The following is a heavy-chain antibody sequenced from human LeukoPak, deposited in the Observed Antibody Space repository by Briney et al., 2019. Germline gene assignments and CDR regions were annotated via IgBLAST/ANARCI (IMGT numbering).Heavy chain of an antibody. J-gene: IGHJ4*02. CDR1: GFTFSSYA. CDR3: AKVKVAAAGYDY. V-gene: IGHV3-23*01. CDR2: ISGSGSST. Sequence: GGSLRLSCAASGFTFSSYAMNWVRQAPGKGLEWVSTISGSGSSTYYADSVKGRFTISRDNSENTLYLQMNSLRAEDTAIYYCAKVKVAAAGYDYWGQGTLVTVSS. D-gene: IGHD6-13*01.